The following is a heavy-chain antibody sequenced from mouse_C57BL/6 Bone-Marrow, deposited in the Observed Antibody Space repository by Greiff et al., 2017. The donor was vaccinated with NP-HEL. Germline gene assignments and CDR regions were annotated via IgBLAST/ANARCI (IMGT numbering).Heavy chain of an antibody. Sequence: QVQLQQPGAELVRPGTSVKLSCKASGYTFTSYWMHWVKQRPGQGLEWIGVIDPSDSYTNYNQKFKGKATLTVDTSSSTAYMQLSSLTSEDSAVYYCARYPLYYDYLYAMDYWGQGTSVTVSS. CDR2: IDPSDSYT. V-gene: IGHV1-59*01. J-gene: IGHJ4*01. CDR3: ARYPLYYDYLYAMDY. D-gene: IGHD2-4*01. CDR1: GYTFTSYW.